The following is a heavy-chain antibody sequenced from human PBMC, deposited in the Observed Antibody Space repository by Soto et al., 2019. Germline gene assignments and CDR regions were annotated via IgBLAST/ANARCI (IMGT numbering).Heavy chain of an antibody. V-gene: IGHV4-59*01. CDR3: ARGVRGASVFDP. Sequence: SETLSLTCTVSGGSISSYYWSWIRQPPGKGLEWIGYIYYSGSTNYNPSLKSRVTISVDTSKNHFSLKLSSVTAADTAVYYCARGVRGASVFDPWGQGTLVTVSS. J-gene: IGHJ5*02. CDR1: GGSISSYY. CDR2: IYYSGST. D-gene: IGHD3-10*01.